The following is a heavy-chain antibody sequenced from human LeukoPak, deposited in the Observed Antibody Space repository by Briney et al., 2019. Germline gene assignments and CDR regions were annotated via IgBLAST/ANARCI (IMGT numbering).Heavy chain of an antibody. D-gene: IGHD1-1*01. J-gene: IGHJ4*02. Sequence: GGSLRLSCAASRFTFSSYWMSWVRQSPGKGLEWVANINLDGSQTYYVDPVKGRFTISRDNAENSLYLQMNSLRVGDTAVYYCTRENNYKVDYWGQGTLVTVSS. CDR2: INLDGSQT. V-gene: IGHV3-7*01. CDR3: TRENNYKVDY. CDR1: RFTFSSYW.